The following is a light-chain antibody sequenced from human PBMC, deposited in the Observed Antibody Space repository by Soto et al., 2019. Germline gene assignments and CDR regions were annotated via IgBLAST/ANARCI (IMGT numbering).Light chain of an antibody. V-gene: IGLV2-14*01. J-gene: IGLJ2*01. CDR1: SSDVGGYNY. Sequence: QSALTQPASVSGSPGQSITISCTGTSSDVGGYNYVSWYQQHPGKAPKLMIYDVNNRPSGVSNRLSGSKSGNTASLTISGIQAEDEADYYCSSYTGSSTYVVFGGGTKVTVL. CDR3: SSYTGSSTYVV. CDR2: DVN.